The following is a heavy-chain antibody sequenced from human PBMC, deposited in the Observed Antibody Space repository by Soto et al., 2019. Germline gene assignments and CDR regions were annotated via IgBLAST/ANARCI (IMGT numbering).Heavy chain of an antibody. CDR2: IYPDDSDT. CDR1: GFNFPTFW. D-gene: IGHD6-13*01. J-gene: IGHJ6*02. CDR3: ARPRSSSRNYYGMDV. Sequence: PGESLKISCKHSGFNFPTFWIAWVRQMPGKGLEWMGTIYPDDSDTRYSPSFQGQVTISADKSIQTAYLQWGSLKASDTAMYYCARPRSSSRNYYGMDVWGQGTTVTVS. V-gene: IGHV5-51*01.